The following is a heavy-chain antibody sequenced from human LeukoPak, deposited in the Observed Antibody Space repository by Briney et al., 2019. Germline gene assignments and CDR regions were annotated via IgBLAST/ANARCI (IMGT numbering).Heavy chain of an antibody. CDR3: ATSLAGYYDF. D-gene: IGHD6-19*01. Sequence: PGGSLRLSCAASGFTFSSYEMNWVRQAPGKGLEWVSSISSSSTYIYSADSVKGRFTISRDNAQNSVYLQMNSLRAEDTAVYYCATSLAGYYDFWGQGTLVTVSS. V-gene: IGHV3-21*01. CDR2: ISSSSTYI. CDR1: GFTFSSYE. J-gene: IGHJ4*02.